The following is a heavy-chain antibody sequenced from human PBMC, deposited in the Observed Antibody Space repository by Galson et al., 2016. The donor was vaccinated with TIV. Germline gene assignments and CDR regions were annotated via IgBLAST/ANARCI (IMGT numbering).Heavy chain of an antibody. CDR3: ARGAPSVFGVIMTLDY. CDR1: GDSVSSTSAA. J-gene: IGHJ4*02. CDR2: TYYRSTWYN. D-gene: IGHD3-3*01. V-gene: IGHV6-1*01. Sequence: CAISGDSVSSTSAAWNWIRQSPSRGLEWLGRTYYRSTWYNDYAASLKRRITINPDTSKNQFSLQLTSVTPGDGAVYYCARGAPSVFGVIMTLDYWGQGTLVTVSS.